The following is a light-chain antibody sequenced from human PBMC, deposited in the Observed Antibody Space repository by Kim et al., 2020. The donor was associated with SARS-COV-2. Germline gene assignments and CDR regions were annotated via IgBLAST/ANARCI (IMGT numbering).Light chain of an antibody. CDR1: QNIGSN. CDR2: DVS. V-gene: IGKV3-15*01. CDR3: QRYNNWPPYT. J-gene: IGKJ2*01. Sequence: VSPGERATLSCRASQNIGSNLAWYQQRPGQAPRLLIYDVSTRATGIPARFRGSGSGTEFTLTISSLQSEDSAIYYCQRYNNWPPYTFGQGTKLEI.